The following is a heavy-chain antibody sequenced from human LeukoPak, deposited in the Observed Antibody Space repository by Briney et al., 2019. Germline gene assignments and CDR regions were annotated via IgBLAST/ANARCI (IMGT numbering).Heavy chain of an antibody. V-gene: IGHV4-30-2*01. D-gene: IGHD3-10*01. CDR2: IYHSGST. Sequence: SETLSLTCAVSGGSISSGGYSWSWIRQPPGKGLEWIGYIYHSGSTYYNPSLKSRVTISVDRSKNQFSLKLSSVTAADTAVYYCARVSGWRGGYYFDYWGQGTLVTVSS. CDR1: GGSISSGGYS. CDR3: ARVSGWRGGYYFDY. J-gene: IGHJ4*02.